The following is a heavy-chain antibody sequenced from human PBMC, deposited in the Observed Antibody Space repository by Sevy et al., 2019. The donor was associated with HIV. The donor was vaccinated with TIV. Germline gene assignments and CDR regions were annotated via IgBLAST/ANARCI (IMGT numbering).Heavy chain of an antibody. D-gene: IGHD3-3*01. CDR3: ALGTIFEPNYFHP. V-gene: IGHV1-2*02. CDR1: GNTFTAYY. CDR2: INPNSGAT. J-gene: IGHJ5*02. Sequence: ASVKVSCRASGNTFTAYYVHWVRQAPGQGLEWMGWINPNSGATKYAQKFQGRVTMTRDTSFSAVYMDLSRLTSADTAVYYCALGTIFEPNYFHPWGQGTLVTVSS.